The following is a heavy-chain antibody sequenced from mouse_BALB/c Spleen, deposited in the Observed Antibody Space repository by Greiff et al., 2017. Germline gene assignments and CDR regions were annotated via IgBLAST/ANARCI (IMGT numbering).Heavy chain of an antibody. CDR2: ISSGGSYT. V-gene: IGHV5-9-4*01. CDR3: ARGYYGNCFDY. D-gene: IGHD2-1*01. CDR1: GFTFSSYA. Sequence: EVQGVESGGGLVQPGGSLKLSCAASGFTFSSYAMSWVRQSPEKRLEWVAAISSGGSYTYYPDTVTGRFTISRDNANNTLYLEMSSLRSEDTAMYYCARGYYGNCFDYWGQGTTLTVSS. J-gene: IGHJ2*01.